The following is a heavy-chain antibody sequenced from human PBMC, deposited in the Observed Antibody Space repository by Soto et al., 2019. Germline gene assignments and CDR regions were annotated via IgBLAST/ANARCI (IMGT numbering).Heavy chain of an antibody. Sequence: QVQLVESGGGVVQPGRSLRLSCAASGFTFSSYAMHWVRQAPGKGLEWVAVISYDGSNKYYADSVKGRFTISRDNSKNTLYLQMNSLSGEDTAVYYCARAYCSGGSCYCDYGMDVWGQGTTVTVSS. CDR1: GFTFSSYA. D-gene: IGHD2-15*01. J-gene: IGHJ6*02. V-gene: IGHV3-30-3*01. CDR2: ISYDGSNK. CDR3: ARAYCSGGSCYCDYGMDV.